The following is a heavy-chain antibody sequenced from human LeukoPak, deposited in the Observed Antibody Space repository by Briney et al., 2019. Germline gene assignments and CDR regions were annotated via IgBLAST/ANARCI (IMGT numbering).Heavy chain of an antibody. CDR2: INHSGST. V-gene: IGHV4-34*01. J-gene: IGHJ6*02. CDR1: GGSFSGYY. Sequence: SETLSLTCAVYGGSFSGYYWSWIRQPPGKGLEWIGEINHSGSTNYNPSLKSRVTISVDTSKNQFSLKLSSVTAADTAVYYCATSDPQHYDFWSGYYGGMDVWSQGTTVTVSS. D-gene: IGHD3-3*01. CDR3: ATSDPQHYDFWSGYYGGMDV.